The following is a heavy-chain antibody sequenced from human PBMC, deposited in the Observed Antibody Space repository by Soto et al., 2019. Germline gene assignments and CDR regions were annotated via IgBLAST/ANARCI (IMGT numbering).Heavy chain of an antibody. CDR3: LRVDWNDAGS. V-gene: IGHV6-1*01. CDR1: GDSVSSPSAT. Sequence: PLQTLSLTCAISGDSVSSPSATWEWIRQSPSRGLEWLGRTLYTAKWSYEYALSVKGRMTISPDTSKNHFSLQLDSVTPEDTAVYYCLRVDWNDAGSWGQGTLVTVSS. CDR2: TLYTAKWSY. J-gene: IGHJ5*02. D-gene: IGHD1-1*01.